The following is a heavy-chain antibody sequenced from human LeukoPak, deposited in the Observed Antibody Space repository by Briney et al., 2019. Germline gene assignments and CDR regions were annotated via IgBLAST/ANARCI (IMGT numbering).Heavy chain of an antibody. J-gene: IGHJ6*02. Sequence: SETLSLTCAGSGGSFSGYYWYWIRQPPGKGLEWIGEINHGEGTNYNPSLKSRATLSVDTSKNQFSLKLTSVTAADTAVYYCARGRTYYYDTSGYYPSIYYGMDVWGQGTTVIVSS. V-gene: IGHV4-34*01. CDR2: INHGEGT. D-gene: IGHD3-22*01. CDR1: GGSFSGYY. CDR3: ARGRTYYYDTSGYYPSIYYGMDV.